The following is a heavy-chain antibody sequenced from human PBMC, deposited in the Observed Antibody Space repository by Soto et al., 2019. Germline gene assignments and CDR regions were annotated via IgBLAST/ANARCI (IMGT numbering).Heavy chain of an antibody. CDR3: ARDVPYRYGFDY. CDR1: GFTFSIYW. Sequence: PGGSLRLSCAASGFTFSIYWMHWVRQAPGKGLVWVSRINSDGSSTSYADSVKGRFTISRDNAKNTLYLQMNSLRAEDTAVYYCARDVPYRYGFDYWGQGTLVTVSS. D-gene: IGHD1-1*01. CDR2: INSDGSST. V-gene: IGHV3-74*01. J-gene: IGHJ4*02.